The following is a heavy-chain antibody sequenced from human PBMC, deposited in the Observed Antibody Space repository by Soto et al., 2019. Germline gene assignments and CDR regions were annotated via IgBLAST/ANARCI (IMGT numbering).Heavy chain of an antibody. D-gene: IGHD4-17*01. CDR3: ARTTAVPNTLRSRYFFDY. V-gene: IGHV4-34*01. CDR2: INRSGST. Sequence: PSETLSLTCAVYGGSFSGYYWSWIRQPPGKGLEWIGEINRSGSTNYNPSLKSRVTISVDLSKNQFSLRLSSVTTADTALYYCARTTAVPNTLRSRYFFDYWGQGTLVTVSS. CDR1: GGSFSGYY. J-gene: IGHJ4*02.